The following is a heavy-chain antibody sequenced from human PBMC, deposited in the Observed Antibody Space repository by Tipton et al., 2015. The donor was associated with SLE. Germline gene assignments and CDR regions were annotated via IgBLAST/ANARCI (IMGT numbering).Heavy chain of an antibody. Sequence: GSLRLSCAASGFTFSSYGMHWVRQAPGKGLEWVAFIRYDGSNKYYADSVKGRFTISRDNSKNTLYLQMNSLRAEDTAVYYCAVSGYDSMGGFDIWGQGTMVTVSS. CDR1: GFTFSSYG. V-gene: IGHV3-30*02. J-gene: IGHJ3*02. D-gene: IGHD5-12*01. CDR3: AVSGYDSMGGFDI. CDR2: IRYDGSNK.